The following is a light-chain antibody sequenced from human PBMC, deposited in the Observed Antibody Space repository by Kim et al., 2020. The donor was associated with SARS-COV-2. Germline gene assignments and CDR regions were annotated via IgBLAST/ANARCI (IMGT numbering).Light chain of an antibody. J-gene: IGKJ1*01. CDR3: QQANSFPPWT. CDR1: RDIRTW. V-gene: IGKV1-12*01. Sequence: AVGDRGTTTCRAGRDIRTWLDSYQQKQGKAPKLLIYDASSLESGVPSRFSGSGAATDFTPTIARLQPVDSATYYCQQANSFPPWTFGQGTKVDIK. CDR2: DAS.